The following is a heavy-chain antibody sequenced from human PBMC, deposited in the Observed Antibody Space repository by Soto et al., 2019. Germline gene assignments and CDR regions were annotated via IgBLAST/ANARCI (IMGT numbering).Heavy chain of an antibody. Sequence: EVQLVESGGALVQPGGSLRLSCVASGFTFTHYRIHWVRQAPGKGLVWVSRVNSDGSSTNYADAVKGRFTISRDNSKNMAYLQMNNLTVEDTGVYYCARAGDWNYVYDFCGQGTLVTVSS. V-gene: IGHV3-74*01. CDR2: VNSDGSST. J-gene: IGHJ4*02. D-gene: IGHD1-7*01. CDR1: GFTFTHYR. CDR3: ARAGDWNYVYDF.